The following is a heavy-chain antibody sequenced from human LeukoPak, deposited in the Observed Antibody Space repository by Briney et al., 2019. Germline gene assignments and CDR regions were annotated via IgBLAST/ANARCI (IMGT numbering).Heavy chain of an antibody. CDR3: ATEVPYSSGLPKKDAFDI. D-gene: IGHD6-19*01. Sequence: ASVKVSCKVSGYTLTELSMHWVRQAPGKGLEWMGGFDPEDGETIYAQKFQGRVTMTEDTSTDTAYMELSSLRSEDTAVYYCATEVPYSSGLPKKDAFDIWGQGTMVTVSS. CDR2: FDPEDGET. J-gene: IGHJ3*02. V-gene: IGHV1-24*01. CDR1: GYTLTELS.